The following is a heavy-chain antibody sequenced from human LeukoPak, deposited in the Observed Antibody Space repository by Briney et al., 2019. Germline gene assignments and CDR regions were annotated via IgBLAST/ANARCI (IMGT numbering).Heavy chain of an antibody. V-gene: IGHV1-8*01. J-gene: IGHJ6*03. CDR2: MNPNSGNT. CDR3: ARGIRAAAGDYYYYYMDV. CDR1: GYTFTSYD. Sequence: ASVKVSCKASGYTFTSYDISWVRQATGQGLEWMGWMNPNSGNTGYAQKFQGRVTMTRNTSICTAYMELSSLRSEDTAVYYCARGIRAAAGDYYYYYMDVWGKGTTVTVSS. D-gene: IGHD6-13*01.